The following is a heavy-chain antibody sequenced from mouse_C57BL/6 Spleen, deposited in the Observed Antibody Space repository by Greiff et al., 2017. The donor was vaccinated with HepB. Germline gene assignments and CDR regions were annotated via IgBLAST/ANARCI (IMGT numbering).Heavy chain of an antibody. CDR3: HYYGSSYKRNYFDY. CDR2: IYPGSGST. V-gene: IGHV1-55*01. D-gene: IGHD1-1*01. Sequence: QVQLKQPGAELVKPGASVKMSCKASGYTFTSYWITWVKQRPGQGLEWIGDIYPGSGSTNYNEKFKSKATLTVDTSSSTAYMQLSSLTSEDSAVYYCHYYGSSYKRNYFDYWGQGTTLTVSS. J-gene: IGHJ2*01. CDR1: GYTFTSYW.